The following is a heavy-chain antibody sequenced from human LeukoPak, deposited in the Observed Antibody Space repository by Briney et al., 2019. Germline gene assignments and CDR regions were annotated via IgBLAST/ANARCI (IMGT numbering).Heavy chain of an antibody. J-gene: IGHJ6*03. Sequence: PGGSLRLSCAASGFTFDDYAMHWVRQAPGKGLEWVANIKQDGSEKYYVDSVKGRFTISRDNAKNSLYLQMNSLRAEDTAVYYCARGLISQSYYYYYMDVWGKGTTVTISS. CDR2: IKQDGSEK. CDR3: ARGLISQSYYYYYMDV. V-gene: IGHV3-7*01. CDR1: GFTFDDYA. D-gene: IGHD2-15*01.